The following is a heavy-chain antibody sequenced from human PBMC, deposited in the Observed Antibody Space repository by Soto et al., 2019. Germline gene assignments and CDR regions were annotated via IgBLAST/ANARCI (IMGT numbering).Heavy chain of an antibody. J-gene: IGHJ6*02. CDR3: AHHGYYSYGLDV. V-gene: IGHV2-5*02. Sequence: QITLKESGPTLVKPTQTLTLTCTFSGFSLSTSGVGVGWIRQPPRKALEWLALIYWDDDKRYSPSLKSRLTTSKDTSKNQVVLTMTNMDPVDTATYYCAHHGYYSYGLDVWGQGTTVTVSS. CDR2: IYWDDDK. CDR1: GFSLSTSGVG.